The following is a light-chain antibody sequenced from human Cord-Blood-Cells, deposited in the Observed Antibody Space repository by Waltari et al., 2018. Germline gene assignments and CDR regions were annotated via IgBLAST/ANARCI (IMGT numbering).Light chain of an antibody. V-gene: IGKV3D-15*01. J-gene: IGKJ1*01. Sequence: DIVMTQSPATLSVSPGARATLSCRASQSVSSNLAWYQQKPGQAPRLPIYGASSRATGIPARFSGSGSGTEFTLTISSLQSEDFAVYYCQQYNNWPWTFGQGTKVEIK. CDR3: QQYNNWPWT. CDR2: GAS. CDR1: QSVSSN.